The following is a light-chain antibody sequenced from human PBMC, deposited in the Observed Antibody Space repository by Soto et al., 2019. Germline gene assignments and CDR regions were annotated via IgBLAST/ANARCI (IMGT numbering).Light chain of an antibody. J-gene: IGKJ3*01. CDR3: HQFGTSPLDT. Sequence: EIVLTQSPGTLSLSPGERATLSCRASQTISSSFLAWYQQKPGQAPRLLIYRASRRAPGIPDRFSGSGSSTDFTLTISRLEPEDFAVYYCHQFGTSPLDTFGPGTKVDIK. CDR1: QTISSSF. V-gene: IGKV3-20*01. CDR2: RAS.